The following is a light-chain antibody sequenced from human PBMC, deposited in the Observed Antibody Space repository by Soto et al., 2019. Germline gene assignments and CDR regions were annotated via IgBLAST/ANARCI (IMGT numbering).Light chain of an antibody. CDR1: SSDVGGDTS. CDR3: SSYSRSSAR. J-gene: IGLJ3*02. Sequence: QSALTQPASVSGATGQSITISCTGTSSDVGGDTSVSWYQQHTGKAPKLMIYDVSYRPSRVSNRFSGSKSGNTASLTISGLQADDESDYYCSSYSRSSARFGAGTKRPVL. V-gene: IGLV2-14*01. CDR2: DVS.